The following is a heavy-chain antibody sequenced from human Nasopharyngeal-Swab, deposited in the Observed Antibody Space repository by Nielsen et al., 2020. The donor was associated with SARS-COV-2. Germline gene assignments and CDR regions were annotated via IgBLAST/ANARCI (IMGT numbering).Heavy chain of an antibody. CDR2: ISGSGGST. CDR1: GFTFSSYA. CDR3: AKGPRTYYYDSSGYYYFDY. D-gene: IGHD3-22*01. J-gene: IGHJ4*02. V-gene: IGHV3-23*01. Sequence: GESLKISCAASGFTFSSYAMSWVRQAPGKGLEWVSAISGSGGSTYYADSVKGRFTISRDNSKNTLYLQMNGLRAEDTAVYYCAKGPRTYYYDSSGYYYFDYWGQGTLVTVSS.